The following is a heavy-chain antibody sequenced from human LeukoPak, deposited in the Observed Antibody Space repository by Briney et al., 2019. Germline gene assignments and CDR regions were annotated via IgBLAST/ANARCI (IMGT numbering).Heavy chain of an antibody. V-gene: IGHV4-59*02. CDR1: GASVSSDY. Sequence: SETLSLTCSVSGASVSSDYWNWIRQSPGRGLEWIGYTHYRGDINYNPSLKSRLTMSVDASSNQVSLKLSSVTAADAAVYYCGRNLGSGSDHWGQGTLVAVSS. CDR2: THYRGDI. CDR3: GRNLGSGSDH. J-gene: IGHJ4*02. D-gene: IGHD3-10*01.